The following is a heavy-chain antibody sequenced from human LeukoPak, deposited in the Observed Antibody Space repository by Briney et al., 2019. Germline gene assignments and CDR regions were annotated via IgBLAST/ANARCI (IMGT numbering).Heavy chain of an antibody. CDR1: GFTFSSYE. J-gene: IGHJ4*02. Sequence: GGSLRLSCAASGFTFSSYEMNWVRQAPGKGLEWVSYISSSGSTTYYADSVKGRFTISRDNAKNSLYLQMNSLRAEDTAVYYCARGALGLRLGELSLYFDYWGQGTLVTVSS. D-gene: IGHD3-16*02. CDR3: ARGALGLRLGELSLYFDY. CDR2: ISSSGSTT. V-gene: IGHV3-48*03.